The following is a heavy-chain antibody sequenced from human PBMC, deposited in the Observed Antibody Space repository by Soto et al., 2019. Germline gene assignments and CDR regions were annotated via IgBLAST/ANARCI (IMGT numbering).Heavy chain of an antibody. J-gene: IGHJ3*02. CDR2: IIPIFGTA. D-gene: IGHD3-10*01. V-gene: IGHV1-69*13. CDR1: GGTFSSYA. CDR3: ARSPNGSGTPSPHDAFDI. Sequence: GASVKVSCKASGGTFSSYAISWVRQAPGQGLEWMGGIIPIFGTANYAQKFQGRVTITADESTSTAYMELSSLRSEDTAVYYCARSPNGSGTPSPHDAFDIWGQGTMVTVSS.